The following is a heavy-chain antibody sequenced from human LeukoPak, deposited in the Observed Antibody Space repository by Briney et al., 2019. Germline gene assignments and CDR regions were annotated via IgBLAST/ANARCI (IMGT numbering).Heavy chain of an antibody. CDR3: ARNAGTISGSYGYGMDV. V-gene: IGHV3-13*01. CDR2: IGTAGDT. Sequence: PGGSLRLSGAASGFTFSSYDMHWVRQATGKGLEWVSAIGTAGDTYYPGSVKGRFTISRENAKNSLYLQMNSLRAGDTAVYYCARNAGTISGSYGYGMDVWGQGTTVTVSS. CDR1: GFTFSSYD. J-gene: IGHJ6*02. D-gene: IGHD1-26*01.